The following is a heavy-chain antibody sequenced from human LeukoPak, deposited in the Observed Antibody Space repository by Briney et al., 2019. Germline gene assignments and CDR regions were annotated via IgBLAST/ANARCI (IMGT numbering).Heavy chain of an antibody. Sequence: GESLKISCKGSGYNFTNYWISWVRQMPGKGVEWRGTIDPSDCYNNYSPSFQGHVTISADKSISTAYLQWSSLKASDTAMYYCARAYSRSRFDYWGQGTLVTVSS. D-gene: IGHD6-6*01. CDR2: IDPSDCYN. J-gene: IGHJ4*02. CDR3: ARAYSRSRFDY. CDR1: GYNFTNYW. V-gene: IGHV5-10-1*01.